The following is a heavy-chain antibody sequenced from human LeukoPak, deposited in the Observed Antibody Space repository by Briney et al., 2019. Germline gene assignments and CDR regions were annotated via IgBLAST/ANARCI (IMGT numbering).Heavy chain of an antibody. D-gene: IGHD1-26*01. CDR2: IYYSGST. CDR1: GGSFSGYY. Sequence: SETLSLTCAVYGGSFSGYYWSWIRQPPGKGLEWIGYIYYSGSTYYNPSLKSRVTISADTSKNQFSLKLSSVTAADTAVYYCAREVGAQYYFDYWGQGTLVTVSS. CDR3: AREVGAQYYFDY. J-gene: IGHJ4*02. V-gene: IGHV4-30-4*08.